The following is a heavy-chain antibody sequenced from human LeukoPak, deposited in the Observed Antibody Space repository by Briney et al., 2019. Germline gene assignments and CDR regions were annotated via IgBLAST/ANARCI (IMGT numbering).Heavy chain of an antibody. D-gene: IGHD6-13*01. CDR2: ISSYNGNA. CDR1: GYTFSNYG. J-gene: IGHJ4*02. V-gene: IGHV1-18*01. Sequence: GASVKVSCKASGYTFSNYGISWVRPVPGQGLEWMGWISSYNGNAKYAQTFEGRVAMTTDTSTTTTYMELTSLRSDDTAVYYCARSHGSTWYPAFRGQGTLVTVSS. CDR3: ARSHGSTWYPAF.